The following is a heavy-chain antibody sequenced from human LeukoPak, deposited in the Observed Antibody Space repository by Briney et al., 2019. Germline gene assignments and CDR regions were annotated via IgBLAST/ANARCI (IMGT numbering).Heavy chain of an antibody. V-gene: IGHV3-30-3*01. CDR2: ISYDGSNK. D-gene: IGHD2-15*01. Sequence: PGRSLRLSCAASGFTFCSYAMHWVRQAPGKGLEWVALISYDGSNKYYADSVKGRFTISRDNSKNTLYLQMNSLRAEDTAVYYCARGYCSGGSCYDYWGQGTLVTVSS. CDR3: ARGYCSGGSCYDY. CDR1: GFTFCSYA. J-gene: IGHJ4*02.